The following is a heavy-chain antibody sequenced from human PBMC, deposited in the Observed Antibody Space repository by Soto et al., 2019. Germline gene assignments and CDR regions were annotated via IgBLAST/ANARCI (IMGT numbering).Heavy chain of an antibody. J-gene: IGHJ6*02. V-gene: IGHV3-20*04. D-gene: IGHD1-1*01. CDR1: GFTFDDYG. CDR2: INWNGGST. Sequence: PGGSLRLSCAASGFTFDDYGMSWVRQAPGKGLEWVSGINWNGGSTGYADSVKGRFTISRDNSKNTLYLQMNSLGAEDTAVYFCARDSAFRNSVFADGMDVWGQGTTVTVSS. CDR3: ARDSAFRNSVFADGMDV.